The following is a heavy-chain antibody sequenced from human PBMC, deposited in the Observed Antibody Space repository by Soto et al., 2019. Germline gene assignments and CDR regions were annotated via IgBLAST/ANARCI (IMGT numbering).Heavy chain of an antibody. Sequence: ASVKVSCKASGYTFSTYAMNWVRQAPGQGLEWMGWISAYNGNTNYAQKLQGRVTMTTDTSTSTAYMELRSLRPDDTAVYYCARAPPIAAAGTHYWGQGTLVTVSS. CDR2: ISAYNGNT. CDR3: ARAPPIAAAGTHY. CDR1: GYTFSTYA. D-gene: IGHD6-13*01. J-gene: IGHJ4*02. V-gene: IGHV1-18*01.